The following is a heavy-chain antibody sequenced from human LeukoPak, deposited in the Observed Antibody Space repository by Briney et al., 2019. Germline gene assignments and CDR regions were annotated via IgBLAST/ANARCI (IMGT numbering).Heavy chain of an antibody. D-gene: IGHD1-1*01. CDR1: GFTFSNAW. V-gene: IGHV3-15*01. Sequence: KSGGSLRLSCAASGFTFSNAWMSWVRQAPGKGLEWVGRIKSKTDGGTTDYAAPVKGGFTISRDDSKNTLYLQMNSLKTEDTAVYYCTTGVLYTAFDYWGQGTLVTVSS. CDR3: TTGVLYTAFDY. J-gene: IGHJ4*02. CDR2: IKSKTDGGTT.